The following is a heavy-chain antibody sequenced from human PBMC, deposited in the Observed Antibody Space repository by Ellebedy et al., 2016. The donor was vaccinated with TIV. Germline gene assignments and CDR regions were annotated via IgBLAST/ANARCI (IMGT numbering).Heavy chain of an antibody. CDR2: IYPADSDT. D-gene: IGHD1-1*01. V-gene: IGHV5-51*01. CDR1: GYNFRTNW. Sequence: GESLKISXKGSGYNFRTNWIAWVRQMPGKGLEWMRIIYPADSDTKYSPSFQGQVSISADKSISTIYLQWNSLKASDTAIYFCARTTRVTGPTAGFDYWGQGTLVSVSS. J-gene: IGHJ4*02. CDR3: ARTTRVTGPTAGFDY.